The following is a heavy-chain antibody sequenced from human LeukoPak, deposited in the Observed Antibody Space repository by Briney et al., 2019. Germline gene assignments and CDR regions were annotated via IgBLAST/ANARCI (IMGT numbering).Heavy chain of an antibody. CDR2: IGGRDGGT. V-gene: IGHV3-23*01. CDR3: AKPGYSSSWSFDY. CDR1: GFIFSNYA. J-gene: IGHJ4*02. D-gene: IGHD6-13*01. Sequence: PGASLRLSCAASGFIFSNYAMSWVRQAPGKGLEWVSAIGGRDGGTYYADSVKGRFTVSRDDPKNTLYLQMNTLRAEDTAVYYCAKPGYSSSWSFDYWGQGTLVTVSS.